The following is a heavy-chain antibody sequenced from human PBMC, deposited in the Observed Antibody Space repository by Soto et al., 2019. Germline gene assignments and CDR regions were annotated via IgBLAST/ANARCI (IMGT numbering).Heavy chain of an antibody. CDR1: GFTFSSYA. J-gene: IGHJ4*02. Sequence: EVQLLESGGGLVQPGGSLRLSCAASGFTFSSYAMSWVRQAPGKGLELVSAISGSGGSTYYADSVKGRFTISRDNSKNTMYLQMNSLRAEDTAVYYCAKDRDDSSGYCYFDYWGQGTLVTVSS. CDR2: ISGSGGST. V-gene: IGHV3-23*01. D-gene: IGHD3-22*01. CDR3: AKDRDDSSGYCYFDY.